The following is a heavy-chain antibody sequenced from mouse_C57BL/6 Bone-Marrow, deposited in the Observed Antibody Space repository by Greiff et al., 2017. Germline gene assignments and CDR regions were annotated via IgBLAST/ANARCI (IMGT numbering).Heavy chain of an antibody. D-gene: IGHD4-1*01. CDR1: GYTFTSYW. J-gene: IGHJ2*01. CDR3: ARSGSLGRSFDY. V-gene: IGHV1-55*01. CDR2: IYPTSGRT. Sequence: QVQLQQPGAELVKPGASVKMSCKASGYTFTSYWITWVKQRPGQGLEWIGDIYPTSGRTNYNEKFKSKAILTVDTSSNTASMQLSSLTSEDSAVFYCARSGSLGRSFDYWGQGTTLTVSS.